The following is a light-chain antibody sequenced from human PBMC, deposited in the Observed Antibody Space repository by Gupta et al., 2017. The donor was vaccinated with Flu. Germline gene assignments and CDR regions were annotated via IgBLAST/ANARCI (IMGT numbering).Light chain of an antibody. Sequence: SYVLAQAPSVSVAPGQTARITCGGNNIGSKSVHWYQQKPGQAPVLVLFDDSDRPSGIPERFSGSNSGNTATLTVSRVEAGDEADYYCQVWDSSSDHAVFGTGTKVTVI. CDR2: DDS. CDR3: QVWDSSSDHAV. J-gene: IGLJ1*01. V-gene: IGLV3-21*02. CDR1: NIGSKS.